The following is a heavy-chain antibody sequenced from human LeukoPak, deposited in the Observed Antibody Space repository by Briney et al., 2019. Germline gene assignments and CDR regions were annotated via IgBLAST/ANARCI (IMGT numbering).Heavy chain of an antibody. V-gene: IGHV4-34*01. CDR1: GGSFSGYY. D-gene: IGHD2-15*01. J-gene: IGHJ5*02. CDR2: INHSGST. CDR3: ARGQVVVVVAATMAWFDP. Sequence: SETLSLTCAVYGGSFSGYYWSWIRQPPGKGLEWIGEINHSGSTNYNPSLKSRVTISVDTSKNQFSLKLSSVTAADTAVYYCARGQVVVVVAATMAWFDPWGQGTLVTVSP.